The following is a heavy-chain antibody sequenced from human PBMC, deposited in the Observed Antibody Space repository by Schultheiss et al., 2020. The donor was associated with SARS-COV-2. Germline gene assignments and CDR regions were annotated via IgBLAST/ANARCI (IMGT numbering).Heavy chain of an antibody. D-gene: IGHD5-24*01. CDR3: ARHGRSGYSLLDYYYYGMDV. Sequence: SQTLSLTCTVSGGSISSYYWSWIRQPPGKGLEWIGYIYYSGSTNYNPSLKSRVTISVDTSKNQFSLKLSSVTAADTAVYYCARHGRSGYSLLDYYYYGMDVWGQGSTVTVSS. CDR1: GGSISSYY. J-gene: IGHJ6*02. CDR2: IYYSGST. V-gene: IGHV4-59*08.